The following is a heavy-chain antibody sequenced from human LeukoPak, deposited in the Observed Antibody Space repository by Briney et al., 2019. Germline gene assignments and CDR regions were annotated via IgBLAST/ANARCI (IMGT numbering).Heavy chain of an antibody. CDR1: GFTFSSYA. Sequence: GGSLRLSCAASGFTFSSYAMSWVRQAPGKGLEWVSAISGSGGSTYYADSVKGRFTISRDNSKNTLYLQMNSLRAEDTAVYYCAKARYDSSGYYYAFDYWGQGTLVTVSS. J-gene: IGHJ4*02. CDR2: ISGSGGST. D-gene: IGHD3-22*01. V-gene: IGHV3-23*01. CDR3: AKARYDSSGYYYAFDY.